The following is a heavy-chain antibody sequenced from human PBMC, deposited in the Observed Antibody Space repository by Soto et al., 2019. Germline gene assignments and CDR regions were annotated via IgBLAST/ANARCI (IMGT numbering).Heavy chain of an antibody. J-gene: IGHJ3*02. V-gene: IGHV1-24*01. D-gene: IGHD3-22*01. Sequence: ASVKVSCKVSGYTLTELSMHWVRQAPGKGLEWMGGFDPEDGETIYAQKFQGRVTMTEDTSTDTAYMELSSLRSEDTAVYYCATGKTMIVPVAFDIWGQGTMVTVSS. CDR3: ATGKTMIVPVAFDI. CDR1: GYTLTELS. CDR2: FDPEDGET.